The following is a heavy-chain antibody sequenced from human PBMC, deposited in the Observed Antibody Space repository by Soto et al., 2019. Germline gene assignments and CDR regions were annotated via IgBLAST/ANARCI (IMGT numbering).Heavy chain of an antibody. CDR3: ARGRYCSGGSCYRAEYFQH. Sequence: SETLSLTCTVFGGSISSSSYYRGLIRQPPGKGLEWIGSIYYSGSTYYNPSLKSRVTISVDTSKNQFSLKLSSVTAADTAVYYCARGRYCSGGSCYRAEYFQHWGQGTLVTVSS. CDR1: GGSISSSSYY. D-gene: IGHD2-15*01. CDR2: IYYSGST. V-gene: IGHV4-39*07. J-gene: IGHJ1*01.